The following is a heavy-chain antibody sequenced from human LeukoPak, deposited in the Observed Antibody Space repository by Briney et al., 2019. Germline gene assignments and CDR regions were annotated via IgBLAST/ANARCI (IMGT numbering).Heavy chain of an antibody. V-gene: IGHV1-18*01. CDR1: GYTFTSYG. J-gene: IGHJ6*02. CDR3: ARVVLMVYRGMDV. D-gene: IGHD2-8*01. CDR2: ISAYNGNA. Sequence: ASVKVSCKASGYTFTSYGISWVRQAPGQGLEWMGRISAYNGNANYAQKLQGRVTMTTDTPTSTAYMELRSLRSDDTAVYYCARVVLMVYRGMDVWGQGTTVTVSS.